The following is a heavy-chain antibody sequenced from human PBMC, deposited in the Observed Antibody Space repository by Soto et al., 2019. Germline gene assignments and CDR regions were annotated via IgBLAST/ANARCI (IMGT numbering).Heavy chain of an antibody. D-gene: IGHD6-19*01. Sequence: SETLSLPCAVSGGSIRGSNWWSWVRQPPGKGLEWIGEIYHSGSTNYNPSLKSRVTISVDTSKNQFSLKLSSVTAADTAVYYCAIDSTVSGWYQHDAFDIWGQGTMVTVSS. V-gene: IGHV4-4*02. J-gene: IGHJ3*02. CDR2: IYHSGST. CDR3: AIDSTVSGWYQHDAFDI. CDR1: GGSIRGSNW.